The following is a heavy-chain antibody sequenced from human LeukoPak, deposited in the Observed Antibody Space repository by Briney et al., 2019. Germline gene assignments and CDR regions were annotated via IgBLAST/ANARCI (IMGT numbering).Heavy chain of an antibody. CDR3: AKTSVGEGRIIGSGYFDN. J-gene: IGHJ4*02. V-gene: IGHV3-23*01. CDR2: ISGSGSVT. CDR1: GFTFSNHA. Sequence: GGSLRLSCAASGFTFSNHAMNWVRQAPGKGLEWVSIISGSGSVTYYADSVKGRFTISRDNSKNTLYLQMNSLRAEDAAVYYCAKTSVGEGRIIGSGYFDNWGQGTLVTVSS. D-gene: IGHD2-15*01.